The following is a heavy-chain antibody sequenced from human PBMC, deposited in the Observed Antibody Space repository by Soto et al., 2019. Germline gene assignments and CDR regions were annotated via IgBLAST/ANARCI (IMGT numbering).Heavy chain of an antibody. V-gene: IGHV3-64*01. Sequence: GGSLRLSCAASGFTFSSYAMHWVRQAPGKGLEYVSAISSNGGSTYYANSVKGRFTISRDNSKNTLYLQMGSLRAEDMAVYYCARAMGYAFDIWGQGTMVTVSS. CDR2: ISSNGGST. J-gene: IGHJ3*02. CDR1: GFTFSSYA. CDR3: ARAMGYAFDI.